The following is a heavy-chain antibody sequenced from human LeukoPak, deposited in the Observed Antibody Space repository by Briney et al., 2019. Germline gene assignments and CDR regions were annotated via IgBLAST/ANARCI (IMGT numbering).Heavy chain of an antibody. CDR1: GYTFTGYY. Sequence: ASVKVSCKASGYTFTGYYIHWVRQPPGQGHERMGLSNPNSGGTNYAQKFQGRLTMTRDTSISTAYMELSRLRSDDTAVYYCARAPYYDFWSGSPSFYYMDVWGKGTTVTVSS. CDR3: ARAPYYDFWSGSPSFYYMDV. J-gene: IGHJ6*03. CDR2: SNPNSGGT. V-gene: IGHV1-2*02. D-gene: IGHD3-3*01.